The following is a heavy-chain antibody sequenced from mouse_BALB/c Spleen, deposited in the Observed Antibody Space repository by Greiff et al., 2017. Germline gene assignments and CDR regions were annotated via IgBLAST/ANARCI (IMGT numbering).Heavy chain of an antibody. CDR3: AREIFITTVVAPYYAMDY. D-gene: IGHD1-1*01. CDR1: GFSLTGYG. Sequence: QVQLQQSGPGLVAPSQSLSITCTVSGFSLTGYGVNWVRQPPGKGLEWLGMIWGDGSTDYNSALKSRLSISKDNSKSQVFLKMNSLQTDDTARYYCAREIFITTVVAPYYAMDYWGQGTSVTVSS. V-gene: IGHV2-6-7*01. CDR2: IWGDGST. J-gene: IGHJ4*01.